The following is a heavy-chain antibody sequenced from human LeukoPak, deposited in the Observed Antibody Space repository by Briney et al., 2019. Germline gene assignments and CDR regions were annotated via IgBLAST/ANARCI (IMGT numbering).Heavy chain of an antibody. CDR1: GYISTNYD. Sequence: GASVMVSCKASGYISTNYDISWVRQAPGQGLEWMGWISVYNGKTNYAQNLQGRVTMTTDTSTNTAYMELRSLRSGDTAIYYCARSVGDTMIVPTGYWGQGTLVTVSS. CDR2: ISVYNGKT. V-gene: IGHV1-18*01. D-gene: IGHD3-22*01. J-gene: IGHJ4*02. CDR3: ARSVGDTMIVPTGY.